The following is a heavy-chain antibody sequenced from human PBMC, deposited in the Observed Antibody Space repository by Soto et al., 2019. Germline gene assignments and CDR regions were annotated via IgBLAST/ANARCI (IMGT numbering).Heavy chain of an antibody. CDR2: MEPSTGRT. J-gene: IGHJ4*02. Sequence: QVQLVQSGAEVREPGASVKVSCKASGYSFTSLDIHWVRQTAGQGLGWMGWMEPSTGRTGYAQKFQGRVTMTRDTSINTAYMELTTLTSDDTAFYYCARGVSAGGDYWGQGTLVTVSS. D-gene: IGHD1-26*01. CDR1: GYSFTSLD. V-gene: IGHV1-8*01. CDR3: ARGVSAGGDY.